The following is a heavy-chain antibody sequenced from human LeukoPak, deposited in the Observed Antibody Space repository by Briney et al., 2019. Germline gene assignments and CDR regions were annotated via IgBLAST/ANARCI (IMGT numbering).Heavy chain of an antibody. Sequence: WASVKVSCKVSGYTLTELSMHWVRQAPGKGLEWMGGFDPEDGETIYAQKFQGRVTMTEDTSTDTAYMELSSLRSEDTAVYYCATALTLRGEYYFDYWGQGTLVTVSS. CDR1: GYTLTELS. D-gene: IGHD4-17*01. J-gene: IGHJ4*02. V-gene: IGHV1-24*01. CDR3: ATALTLRGEYYFDY. CDR2: FDPEDGET.